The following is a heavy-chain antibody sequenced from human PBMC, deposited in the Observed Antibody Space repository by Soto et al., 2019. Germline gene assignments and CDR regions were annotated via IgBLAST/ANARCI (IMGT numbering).Heavy chain of an antibody. V-gene: IGHV3-30*18. CDR1: GFTFSSYG. D-gene: IGHD3-22*01. CDR2: ISKDGSTK. Sequence: PGGSLRLSCAASGFTFSSYGMHWVRQAPGKGLEWVAVISKDGSTKYDADSVKGRSTISRDNSKNTLYLQMNSLRAEDTAVYYCAKETHSSGYGSYFDYWGQGTLVTVSS. CDR3: AKETHSSGYGSYFDY. J-gene: IGHJ4*02.